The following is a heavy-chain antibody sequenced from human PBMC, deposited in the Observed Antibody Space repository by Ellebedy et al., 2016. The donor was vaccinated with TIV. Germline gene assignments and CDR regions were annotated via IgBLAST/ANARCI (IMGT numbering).Heavy chain of an antibody. Sequence: PGGSLRLSCAASGFTFSIYSMNWVRQAPGEGLEWVSAISTDGVHTLYADSVKGRFTVSRDNAKNSRYLQMNSLRAEDTAIYYCGRDEMGSSWANDYWGQGTLVTVSS. CDR1: GFTFSIYS. CDR3: GRDEMGSSWANDY. CDR2: ISTDGVHT. V-gene: IGHV3-21*01. J-gene: IGHJ4*02. D-gene: IGHD6-13*01.